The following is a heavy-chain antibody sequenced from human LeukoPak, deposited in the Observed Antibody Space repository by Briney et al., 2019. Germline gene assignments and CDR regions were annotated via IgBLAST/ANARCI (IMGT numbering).Heavy chain of an antibody. D-gene: IGHD1-7*01. V-gene: IGHV3-15*04. J-gene: IGHJ6*02. CDR3: TTDEDWNYARKDV. Sequence: PGGSLRLSCAASGFTFNYAWMSWVRQVPGKGLEWVGQTVSEIDGGTTDYAAPVKGRFTISRDDSKTTLYLQMNSLKIEDTAVYYCTTDEDWNYARKDVWGQGATVIVSS. CDR1: GFTFNYAW. CDR2: TVSEIDGGTT.